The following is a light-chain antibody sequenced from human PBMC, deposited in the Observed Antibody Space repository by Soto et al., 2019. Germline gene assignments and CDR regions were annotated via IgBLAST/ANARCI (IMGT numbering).Light chain of an antibody. Sequence: QSGLTQPASVSGSPGQSITISCTGTSGDVGGYNYVSWYQQHPGKAPKLMIYEVSNRPSGVSNRFSGSKSGNTASLTISGLQAEDEADYYCSSYTSSSTQVFGPGTKVTVL. V-gene: IGLV2-14*01. CDR1: SGDVGGYNY. CDR3: SSYTSSSTQV. CDR2: EVS. J-gene: IGLJ1*01.